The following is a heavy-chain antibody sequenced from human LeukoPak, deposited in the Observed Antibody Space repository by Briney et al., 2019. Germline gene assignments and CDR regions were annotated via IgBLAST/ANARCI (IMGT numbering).Heavy chain of an antibody. V-gene: IGHV3-48*01. D-gene: IGHD3-22*01. CDR3: ARAFYYYGSSGYYDDW. J-gene: IGHJ4*02. CDR2: ISSSSSTI. Sequence: GGSLRLSCAASGFTFSSYSMNWVRQAPGKGLEWVSYISSSSSTIYYADSVKGRFTISRDNAKNSLYLQMNSLRAEDTAVYYCARAFYYYGSSGYYDDWWGQGTLVTVSS. CDR1: GFTFSSYS.